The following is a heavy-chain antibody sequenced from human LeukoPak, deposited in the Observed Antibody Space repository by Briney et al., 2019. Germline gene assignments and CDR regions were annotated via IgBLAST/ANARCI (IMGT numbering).Heavy chain of an antibody. CDR3: AKGGSSSWDYFDY. J-gene: IGHJ4*02. Sequence: GGSLRLSCAASGFTLDDYTMHWVRQAPGKGLEWVSLISWDGAYTYYADSVKGRFTISRDSSKNTLYLQMNSLRAEDTAVYYCAKGGSSSWDYFDYWGQGTLVTVSS. V-gene: IGHV3-43*01. CDR1: GFTLDDYT. CDR2: ISWDGAYT. D-gene: IGHD6-13*01.